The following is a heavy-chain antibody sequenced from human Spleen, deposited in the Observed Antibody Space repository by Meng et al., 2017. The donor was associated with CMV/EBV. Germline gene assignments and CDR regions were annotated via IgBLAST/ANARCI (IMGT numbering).Heavy chain of an antibody. V-gene: IGHV5-51*01. D-gene: IGHD5-18*01. CDR1: GYSFTNFW. CDR2: IYPGDSDT. Sequence: GESLKISCKGSGYSFTNFWIGWVRQMPGKGLDWMGIIYPGDSDTRYSPSFQGQVTISADKSISTAYLQWTSLKASDTAIYYCARADTNSSYYFDYWGQGTLVTVSS. J-gene: IGHJ4*02. CDR3: ARADTNSSYYFDY.